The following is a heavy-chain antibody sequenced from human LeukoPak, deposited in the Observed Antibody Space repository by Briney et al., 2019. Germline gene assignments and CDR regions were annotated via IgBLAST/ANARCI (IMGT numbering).Heavy chain of an antibody. CDR3: ARGPRVLDY. CDR1: GGSFSGYY. V-gene: IGHV4-34*01. CDR2: INHSGST. J-gene: IGHJ4*02. Sequence: PSETLSLTCAVYGGSFSGYYWSWIRQPPGKGLEWIGEINHSGSTNYNPSLKGRVTISVDTSKNQFSLKLCSVTAADTAVYYCARGPRVLDYWGQGTLVTVSS.